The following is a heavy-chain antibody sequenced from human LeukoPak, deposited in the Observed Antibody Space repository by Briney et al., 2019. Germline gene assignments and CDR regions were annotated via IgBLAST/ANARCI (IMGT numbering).Heavy chain of an antibody. CDR3: AARHSSGYYRYSDY. CDR1: GYTFTGYY. V-gene: IGHV1-2*06. J-gene: IGHJ4*02. CDR2: INPNSGGT. Sequence: ASVKVSCKASGYTFTGYYMHWVRQAPGQGLEWMGRINPNSGGTNYAQKFQGRVTMTRDTSISTAYMELSRLRSDDTAVYYCAARHSSGYYRYSDYWGQGTLVTVSS. D-gene: IGHD3-22*01.